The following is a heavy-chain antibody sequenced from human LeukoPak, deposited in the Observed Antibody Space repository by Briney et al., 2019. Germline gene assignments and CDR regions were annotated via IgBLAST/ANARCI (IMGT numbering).Heavy chain of an antibody. Sequence: PSETLSLTCTVSGGSISSSSYYWGWIRQPPGKGLEWIGSIYYSGSTYYNPSLKSRVTISVDTSKNQFSLKLSSVTAADTAVYYCARLSSGYHNYYYYGMDVWGQGTTVTLSS. CDR2: IYYSGST. D-gene: IGHD3-9*01. J-gene: IGHJ6*02. CDR1: GGSISSSSYY. CDR3: ARLSSGYHNYYYYGMDV. V-gene: IGHV4-39*01.